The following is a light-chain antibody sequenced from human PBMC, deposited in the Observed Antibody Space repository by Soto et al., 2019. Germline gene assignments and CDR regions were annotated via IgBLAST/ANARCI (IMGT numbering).Light chain of an antibody. CDR1: QSISSW. V-gene: IGKV1-5*03. CDR3: HQYKVYPSI. CDR2: KAS. J-gene: IGKJ2*01. Sequence: DIQMTQSPSTLSASVGDRVTITCRASQSISSWLAWYQQKPGQAPKLLIYKASDLQSGISSRFSGSGSGTEFTLTISSLQHDDYATYSCHQYKVYPSIFGQGTKLE.